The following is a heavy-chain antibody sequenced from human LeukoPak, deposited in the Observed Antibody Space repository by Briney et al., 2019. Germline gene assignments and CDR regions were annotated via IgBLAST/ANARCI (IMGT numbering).Heavy chain of an antibody. CDR3: ARDSGLGPTWHPFDH. V-gene: IGHV1-2*02. Sequence: GASVKVSCKASGYNFTDYYIHWVRQALGQGLEWMGWINPKSGGTNYAQKFRGRVTMTRDTSISTAYMELSGLRSDDTAVYYCARDSGLGPTWHPFDHWGQGTPVTVSS. CDR1: GYNFTDYY. CDR2: INPKSGGT. J-gene: IGHJ4*02. D-gene: IGHD1-26*01.